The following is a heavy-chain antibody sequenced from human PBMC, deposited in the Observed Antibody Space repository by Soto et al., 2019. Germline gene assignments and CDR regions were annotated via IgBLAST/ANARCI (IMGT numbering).Heavy chain of an antibody. CDR1: GFTFSNYW. Sequence: EVQVVKSGGGLVQPGESLRLSCAASGFTFSNYWMSWVRQAPGKGLEWVANIKQDGSEKYYVDSVEGRFTISRDNAKNSLFLQMNSLRAEDTAVYYCAKNTLYCSGTRCFVFDYWGQGTLVTVSS. V-gene: IGHV3-7*01. CDR2: IKQDGSEK. D-gene: IGHD2-2*01. J-gene: IGHJ4*02. CDR3: AKNTLYCSGTRCFVFDY.